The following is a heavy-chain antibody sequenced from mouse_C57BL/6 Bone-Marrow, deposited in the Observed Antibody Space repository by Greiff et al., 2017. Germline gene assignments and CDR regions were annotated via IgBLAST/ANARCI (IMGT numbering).Heavy chain of an antibody. J-gene: IGHJ1*01. V-gene: IGHV1-19*01. CDR2: INPYNGGT. Sequence: VQLQQSGPVLVKPGASVKMSCKASGYTFTDYYMNWVKQSHGKSLEWIGVINPYNGGTSYNQKFKGKATLTVDKSSSTAYMELNSLTSEDSAVYYCAHDGYYWYFDVWGPGTTVTVSS. D-gene: IGHD2-3*01. CDR1: GYTFTDYY. CDR3: AHDGYYWYFDV.